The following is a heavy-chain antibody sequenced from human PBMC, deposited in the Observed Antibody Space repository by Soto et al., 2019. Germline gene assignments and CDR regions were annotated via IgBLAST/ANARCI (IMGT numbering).Heavy chain of an antibody. V-gene: IGHV4-59*08. CDR1: GGSISRYY. CDR3: ARLSSGGYYTMAY. CDR2: ISDSGST. D-gene: IGHD1-26*01. J-gene: IGHJ4*01. Sequence: QVQLQESGPRLVKPSETLSLTCTVSGGSISRYYWSWIRQPPGKGLEWIGYISDSGSTNYNPSLKSRVTISVDMSRNQFSLKLNSLIAADTAVYYCARLSSGGYYTMAYWGQGTLVTVSS.